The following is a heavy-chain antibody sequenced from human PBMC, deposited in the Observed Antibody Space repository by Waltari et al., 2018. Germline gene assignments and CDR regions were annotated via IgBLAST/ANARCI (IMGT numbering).Heavy chain of an antibody. CDR3: ARGGAGLNY. Sequence: EVQLVESGGGLVQPGGSLRLSCAASGFTFSTYWMHWVRQAPGKGLVWVSHIKSDGSTTNYADSVKGRFTISRDNAKSTLHLQMNSLRAKDTAVYYCARGGAGLNYWGQGTLVTVSS. CDR2: IKSDGSTT. J-gene: IGHJ4*02. V-gene: IGHV3-74*01. D-gene: IGHD1-26*01. CDR1: GFTFSTYW.